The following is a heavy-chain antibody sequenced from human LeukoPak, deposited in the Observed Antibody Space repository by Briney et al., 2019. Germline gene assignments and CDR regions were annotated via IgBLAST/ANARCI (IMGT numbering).Heavy chain of an antibody. CDR3: ARVWEWLPDY. CDR2: ISRSGTTT. CDR1: GFTFSSYE. V-gene: IGHV3-48*03. Sequence: GGSLRLSCAAAGFTFSSYEMNWVRQAPGNGLEWVSYISRSGTTTYYADSVKGRFTISRDNAKNSLYLQMNSLRAEDTAVYYCARVWEWLPDYWGQGTLVTVSS. D-gene: IGHD3-3*01. J-gene: IGHJ4*02.